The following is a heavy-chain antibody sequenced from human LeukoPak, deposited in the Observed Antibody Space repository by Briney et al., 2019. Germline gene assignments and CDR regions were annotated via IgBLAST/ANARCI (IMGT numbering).Heavy chain of an antibody. D-gene: IGHD3-22*01. CDR1: GYTFTSYG. Sequence: ASVKVSCKASGYTFTSYGISWVRQAPGLGLEWMGWIGAYNGNTNYAQKLQGRVTMTTDTSTTTAYMELRSLRSEDTAVYYCASFYDSSGYGIWGQGTMVTVSS. CDR3: ASFYDSSGYGI. CDR2: IGAYNGNT. V-gene: IGHV1-18*01. J-gene: IGHJ3*02.